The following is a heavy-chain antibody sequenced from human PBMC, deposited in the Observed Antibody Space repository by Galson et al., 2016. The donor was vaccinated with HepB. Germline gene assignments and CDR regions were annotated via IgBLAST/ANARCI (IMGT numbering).Heavy chain of an antibody. V-gene: IGHV3-21*01. D-gene: IGHD6-6*01. CDR2: VSHSSTYV. CDR1: GFTFDNYT. Sequence: SLRLSCAASGFTFDNYTMNWLRQAPGKGLEWVSSVSHSSTYVYYAESVQGRFTISRDNAKNSQYLEMNDLRVEDTAVFYCARSLGRYFDVWGRGTLVAVSS. CDR3: ARSLGRYFDV. J-gene: IGHJ2*01.